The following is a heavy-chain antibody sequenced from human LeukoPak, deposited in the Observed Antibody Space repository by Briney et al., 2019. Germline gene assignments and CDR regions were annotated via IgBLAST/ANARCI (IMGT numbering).Heavy chain of an antibody. Sequence: SETLSLTCAVSGGSISSGGYSWSWIRQPPGKGLEWIGYIYHSGSTYCNPSLKSRVTISVDRSKNQFSLKLSSVTAADTAVYYCARGLRYDILTGYPTYNWFDPWGQGTLVTVSS. CDR2: IYHSGST. D-gene: IGHD3-9*01. V-gene: IGHV4-30-2*01. CDR1: GGSISSGGYS. J-gene: IGHJ5*02. CDR3: ARGLRYDILTGYPTYNWFDP.